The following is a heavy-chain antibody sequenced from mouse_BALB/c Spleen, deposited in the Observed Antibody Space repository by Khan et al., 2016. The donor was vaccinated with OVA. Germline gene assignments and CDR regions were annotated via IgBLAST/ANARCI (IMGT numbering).Heavy chain of an antibody. CDR2: ISSSGST. D-gene: IGHD2-14*01. CDR3: ASSLYYSYGYALYY. Sequence: EVQLQELGPGLVKPSQSLSLTCTVTGYSITSDYAWNWIRQFPGNKLAWMGYISSSGSTSYNPSLKSRISITRDTSKNQFFLQLKSVTTEDTATYYSASSLYYSYGYALYYWGRGTSVTVSS. V-gene: IGHV3-2*02. CDR1: GYSITSDYA. J-gene: IGHJ4*01.